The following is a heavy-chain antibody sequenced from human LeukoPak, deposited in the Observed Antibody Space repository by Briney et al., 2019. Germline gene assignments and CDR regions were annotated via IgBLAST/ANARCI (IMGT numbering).Heavy chain of an antibody. D-gene: IGHD2-21*02. V-gene: IGHV3-21*01. J-gene: IGHJ3*02. CDR3: ARESYCGGDRYSWGSDAFDI. Sequence: GGSLRPSCAASGFTFSSYSMNWVRQAPGKGLEWVSSISSSSSYIYYADSVKGRFTISRDNAKNSLYLQMNSLRAEDTAVYYCARESYCGGDRYSWGSDAFDIWGQGTMVTVSS. CDR2: ISSSSSYI. CDR1: GFTFSSYS.